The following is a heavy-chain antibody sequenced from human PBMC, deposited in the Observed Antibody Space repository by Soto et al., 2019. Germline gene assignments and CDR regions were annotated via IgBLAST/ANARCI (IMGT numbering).Heavy chain of an antibody. D-gene: IGHD2-21*01. CDR1: GVTFTSSA. Sequence: GASVKVSCKACGVTFTSSAGRWVRQARRQRLEWIGWIVVGSGNTNYAQKFQERVTITRDMSTSTAYMELSSLRSEDTAMYYCVRMGFSGDGYISYYYYGMDVWGQGTTVTVSS. J-gene: IGHJ6*02. CDR2: IVVGSGNT. V-gene: IGHV1-58*01. CDR3: VRMGFSGDGYISYYYYGMDV.